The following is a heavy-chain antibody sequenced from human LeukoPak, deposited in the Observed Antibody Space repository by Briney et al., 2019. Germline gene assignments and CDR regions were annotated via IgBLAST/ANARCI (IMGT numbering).Heavy chain of an antibody. CDR3: ARVISNYGDYEXDFDY. J-gene: IGHJ4*02. D-gene: IGHD4-17*01. CDR2: IYYSGST. V-gene: IGHV4-59*01. Sequence: SETLSLTCTVSGGSISSYYWSWIRQPPGKGLEWIGYIYYSGSTNYNPSLKSRVTISEDTSKNQFSLKLSSVTAADTAVYYCARVISNYGDYEXDFDYWGQGTLVTVSS. CDR1: GGSISSYY.